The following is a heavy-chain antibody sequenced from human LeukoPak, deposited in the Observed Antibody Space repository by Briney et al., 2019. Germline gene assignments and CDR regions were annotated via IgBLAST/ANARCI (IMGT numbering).Heavy chain of an antibody. CDR3: ARQLTVTGDAFDI. J-gene: IGHJ3*02. CDR1: GGSISSYY. D-gene: IGHD4-11*01. CDR2: IYYSGST. V-gene: IGHV4-59*08. Sequence: SETLSLTCTVSGGSISSYYWSWIRQPPGKGLEWIGYIYYSGSTYYNPSLKSRGTISVATSKNQFSLKLSSVTAADTAVYYCARQLTVTGDAFDIWGQGTMVTVSS.